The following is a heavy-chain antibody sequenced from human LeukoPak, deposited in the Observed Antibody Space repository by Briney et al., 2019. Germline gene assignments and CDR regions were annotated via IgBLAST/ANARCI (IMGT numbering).Heavy chain of an antibody. V-gene: IGHV1-69*13. CDR1: GGTFSSYA. CDR3: AREAAAGTGKRRAFDI. CDR2: IIPIFGTA. J-gene: IGHJ3*02. D-gene: IGHD6-13*01. Sequence: GASVKVSCKASGGTFSSYAISWVRQAPGQGLEWMGGIIPIFGTANYAQKFQGRVTITADESTSTAYMELSSLRSEDTAVYYCAREAAAGTGKRRAFDIWGQGTMVTVSS.